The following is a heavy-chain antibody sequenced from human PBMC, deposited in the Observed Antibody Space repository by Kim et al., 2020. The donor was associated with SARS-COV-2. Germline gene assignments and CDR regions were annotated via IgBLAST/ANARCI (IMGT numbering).Heavy chain of an antibody. J-gene: IGHJ6*02. Sequence: ASVKVSCKASGYTFTNYFIHWVRQAPGQGLEWMGIINPNGGNTNFAQKFQGRVTMTRDTSTSTVYMEISSLGSEDTALYFCARAFCSSSTCYPTARDYYHGMAVWGQGTTVNVSS. CDR1: GYTFTNYF. CDR2: INPNGGNT. CDR3: ARAFCSSSTCYPTARDYYHGMAV. V-gene: IGHV1-46*01. D-gene: IGHD2-2*01.